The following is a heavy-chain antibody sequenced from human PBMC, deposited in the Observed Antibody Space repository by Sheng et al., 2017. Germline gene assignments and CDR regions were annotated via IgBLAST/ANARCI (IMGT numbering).Heavy chain of an antibody. CDR1: GVSVSGNY. V-gene: IGHV3-66*01. D-gene: IGHD2-2*01. CDR2: THTDGST. Sequence: DVQLVESGGGLVQPGGSLRLSCAASGVSVSGNYMTWVRQAPGQGLEWVSFTHTDGSTHYADSVKGRFTISRDRSRNTLYLQMNSLRREDTAVYYCAREGDCTTTSCSYPESGFDFWGQGTMVTVSS. J-gene: IGHJ3*01. CDR3: AREGDCTTTSCSYPESGFDF.